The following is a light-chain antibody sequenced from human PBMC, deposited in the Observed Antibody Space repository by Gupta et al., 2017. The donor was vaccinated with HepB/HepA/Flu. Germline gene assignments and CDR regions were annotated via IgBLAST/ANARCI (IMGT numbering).Light chain of an antibody. Sequence: IQMTQSPSSLSASVGDRVTISCRASQNITTYLYWYQHKVGKAPDLLIYATMYLQSGVPPRFSGCGTGTEFTLTISGLQPEDFATYYCLQSYSVPHTFGQGTRVEI. CDR2: ATM. J-gene: IGKJ2*01. V-gene: IGKV1-39*01. CDR1: QNITTY. CDR3: LQSYSVPHT.